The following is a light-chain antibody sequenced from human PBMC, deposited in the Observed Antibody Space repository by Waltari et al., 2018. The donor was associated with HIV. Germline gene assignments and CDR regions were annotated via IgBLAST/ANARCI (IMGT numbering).Light chain of an antibody. CDR3: QSYDSSLSGSV. J-gene: IGLJ3*02. Sequence: QSVLTQPPSVSGAPGQSVTISCTGSSSNTGARAHFDVHWYQQLPGTAPKLLIYGNNNRPSGVPDRFSGSKSGTSASLAITGLQAEDEAHYYCQSYDSSLSGSVFGGGTKLTVL. V-gene: IGLV1-40*01. CDR1: SSNTGARAHFD. CDR2: GNN.